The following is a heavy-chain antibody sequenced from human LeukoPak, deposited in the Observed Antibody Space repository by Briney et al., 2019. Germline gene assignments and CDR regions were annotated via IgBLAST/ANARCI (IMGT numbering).Heavy chain of an antibody. CDR3: AREILAPGETHEY. CDR1: GFTFSTYW. CDR2: INNDGSGT. Sequence: PGGSLRLSCAASGFTFSTYWMHWVRQVPGKGLVWVSRINNDGSGTFYADSVKGRFTISRDNAKNTLYLQMDSLRAEDTAMYYCAREILAPGETHEYWGQGTLVTVSS. V-gene: IGHV3-74*01. J-gene: IGHJ4*02.